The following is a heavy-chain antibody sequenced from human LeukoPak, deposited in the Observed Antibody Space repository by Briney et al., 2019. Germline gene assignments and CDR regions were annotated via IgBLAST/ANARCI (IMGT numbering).Heavy chain of an antibody. V-gene: IGHV3-30*19. J-gene: IGHJ4*02. CDR1: GFTLSDYG. CDR3: ARTLAVAGYFDY. D-gene: IGHD6-19*01. Sequence: GGSLRLSCAASGFTLSDYGIHWVRQAPGKGLEWVAVTWSDGIRKYYADSVKGRFTISRDNSKNTLYLQMNSLRAEDTAVYYCARTLAVAGYFDYWGQGTLVTVSS. CDR2: TWSDGIRK.